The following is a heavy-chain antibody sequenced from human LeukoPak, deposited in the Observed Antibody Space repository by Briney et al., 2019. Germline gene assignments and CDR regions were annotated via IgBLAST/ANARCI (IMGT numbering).Heavy chain of an antibody. D-gene: IGHD2-21*01. CDR1: GYTFTSYG. CDR3: AREFHHGMDV. CDR2: IIPILGIA. V-gene: IGHV1-69*04. J-gene: IGHJ6*02. Sequence: GASVKVSCKASGYTFTSYGISWVRQAPGQGLEWMGRIIPILGIANYAQKFQGRVTITADKSTSTAYMELSSLRSEDTAVYYCAREFHHGMDVWGQGTTVTVSS.